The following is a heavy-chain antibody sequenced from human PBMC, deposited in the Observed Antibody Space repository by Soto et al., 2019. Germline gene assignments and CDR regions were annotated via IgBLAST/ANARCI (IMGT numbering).Heavy chain of an antibody. D-gene: IGHD2-15*01. CDR3: AREGGRYCTGGSCQVDY. CDR2: IYYSGNT. V-gene: IGHV4-39*02. CDR1: GGSISNSSYY. Sequence: QLQLQESGPGLVKPSETLSLTCTVSGGSISNSSYYWGWIRQPPGKGLEWIGCIYYSGNTYYTPSLKSCVPISVDPSKNHFSLKMRSVTAADTAVYYCAREGGRYCTGGSCQVDYWGQGTLVTVSS. J-gene: IGHJ4*02.